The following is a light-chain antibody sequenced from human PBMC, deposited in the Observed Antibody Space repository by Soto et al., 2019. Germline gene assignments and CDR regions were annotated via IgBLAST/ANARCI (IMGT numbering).Light chain of an antibody. CDR3: QQYNNWPRT. J-gene: IGKJ1*01. CDR1: QSLSTN. Sequence: EIVMTQSPATLSVSPGERATFSCRASQSLSTNLAWYQQKPGQAPRLLIYGASTRATGIPTRFSGSGSGTEFTLTISSLQSEDFVIYFCQQYNNWPRTFGQGTKVEIK. CDR2: GAS. V-gene: IGKV3-15*01.